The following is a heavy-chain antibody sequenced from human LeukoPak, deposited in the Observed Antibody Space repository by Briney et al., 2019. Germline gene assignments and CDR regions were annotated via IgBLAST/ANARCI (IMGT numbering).Heavy chain of an antibody. CDR1: GGSISSYY. J-gene: IGHJ4*02. CDR2: IYYSGST. D-gene: IGHD6-13*01. V-gene: IGHV4-59*12. CDR3: ARDRPGGSSLDY. Sequence: SETLSLTCTVSGGSISSYYWSWIRQPPGKGLEWIGYIYYSGSTNYNPSLKSRVTISVDTSKNQFSLKLSSVTAADTAVYYCARDRPGGSSLDYWGQGILVTVSS.